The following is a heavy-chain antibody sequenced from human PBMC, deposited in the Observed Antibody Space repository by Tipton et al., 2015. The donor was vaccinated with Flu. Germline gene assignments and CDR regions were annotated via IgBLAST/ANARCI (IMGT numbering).Heavy chain of an antibody. CDR1: GGSISSGSYY. D-gene: IGHD3-9*01. CDR2: IYTSGST. V-gene: IGHV4-61*02. CDR3: AREGGGVTIGFDY. J-gene: IGHJ4*02. Sequence: TLSLTCTVSGGSISSGSYYWSWIRQPAGKGLEWIGRIYTSGSTNYNPSLKSRVTISVDTSKNQFSLKLSSVTAADTAVYYCAREGGGVTIGFDYWGQGTLVTVSS.